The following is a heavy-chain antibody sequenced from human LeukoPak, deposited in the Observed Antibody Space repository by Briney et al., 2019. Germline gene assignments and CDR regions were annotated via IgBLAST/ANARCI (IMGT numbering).Heavy chain of an antibody. CDR2: ISGSGGST. Sequence: GGSLRLSCAASGFTFSSYAMSWVRQAPGKGLEWVSAISGSGGSTYYADSVKGRFTISRDNSKNTLYLQMNNLRAEDTAVYYCAKFYYDSSGPPLYFDYWGQGTLVTVSS. J-gene: IGHJ4*02. V-gene: IGHV3-23*01. CDR1: GFTFSSYA. D-gene: IGHD3-22*01. CDR3: AKFYYDSSGPPLYFDY.